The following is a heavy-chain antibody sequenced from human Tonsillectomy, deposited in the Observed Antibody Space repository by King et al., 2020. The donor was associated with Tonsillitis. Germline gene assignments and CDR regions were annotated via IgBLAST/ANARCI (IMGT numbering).Heavy chain of an antibody. D-gene: IGHD3-10*01. CDR3: ARDSGSYYPFSGDY. CDR1: GYTFIIYG. CDR2: ISAYNGNI. J-gene: IGHJ4*02. V-gene: IGHV1-18*04. Sequence: QLVQSGAEVKKPGASVKVSCKASGYTFIIYGISWVRQAPGQGLEWMGWISAYNGNINYAQQFQGRVTMTTDTSTSTAYMELRSLRSDDTAVYYCARDSGSYYPFSGDYWGQGTLVTVSS.